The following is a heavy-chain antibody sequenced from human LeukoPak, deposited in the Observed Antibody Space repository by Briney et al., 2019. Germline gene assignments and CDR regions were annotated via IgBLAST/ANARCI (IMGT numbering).Heavy chain of an antibody. J-gene: IGHJ4*02. V-gene: IGHV1-58*01. D-gene: IGHD6-6*01. CDR3: AASSITSIAARPNG. Sequence: GASVKVSCKASGFTFTSSAVQWVRQARGQRLEWIGWIVVGSGNTNYAQKFQERVTITRDMSTSTAYMELSSLRSEDTAVYYCAASSITSIAARPNGWGQGTLVTVSS. CDR2: IVVGSGNT. CDR1: GFTFTSSA.